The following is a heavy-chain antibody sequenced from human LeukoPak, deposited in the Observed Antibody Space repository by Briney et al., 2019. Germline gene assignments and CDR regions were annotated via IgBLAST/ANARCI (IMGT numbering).Heavy chain of an antibody. CDR2: ISAYNGDT. CDR3: ARRGVNPFWGFDP. J-gene: IGHJ5*02. D-gene: IGHD2-21*01. V-gene: IGHV1-18*01. Sequence: ASVKVSCKASGYAFSSFGISWVRQAPGQGLEWMGWISAYNGDTVYAQKFQDRVTMTKDTSTNTAYIELRSLRSDDTAVYYCARRGVNPFWGFDPWGQGTLVTVSS. CDR1: GYAFSSFG.